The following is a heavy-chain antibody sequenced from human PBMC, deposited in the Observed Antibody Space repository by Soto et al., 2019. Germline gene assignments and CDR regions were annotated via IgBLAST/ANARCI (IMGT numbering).Heavy chain of an antibody. Sequence: GGSLRLSCAASGFTFSSYSMNWVRQAPGKGLEWVSSISSSSSYIYYADSVKGRFTISRDNAKNSLYLQMNSLRAEDTAVYYCARDIVVVPAAMDYYYYYMDVWGKGTTVTVSS. J-gene: IGHJ6*03. CDR1: GFTFSSYS. CDR3: ARDIVVVPAAMDYYYYYMDV. CDR2: ISSSSSYI. V-gene: IGHV3-21*01. D-gene: IGHD2-2*01.